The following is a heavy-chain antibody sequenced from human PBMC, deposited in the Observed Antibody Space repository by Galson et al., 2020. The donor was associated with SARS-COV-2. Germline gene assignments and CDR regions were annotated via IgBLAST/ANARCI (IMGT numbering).Heavy chain of an antibody. CDR1: GGSISSSSYY. CDR2: IYYSGST. Sequence: SETLSLTCTVSGGSISSSSYYWGWIRQPPGKGLEWIGSIYYSGSTYYNPSLKSRVTISVDTSKNQFSLKLSSVTAADTAVYYCARHRGYLFDYWGQGTLVTVSS. V-gene: IGHV4-39*01. D-gene: IGHD3-10*01. CDR3: ARHRGYLFDY. J-gene: IGHJ4*02.